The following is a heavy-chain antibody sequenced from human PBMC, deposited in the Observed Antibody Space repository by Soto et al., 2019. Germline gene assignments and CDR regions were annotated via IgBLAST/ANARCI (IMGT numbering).Heavy chain of an antibody. Sequence: SETLSLTCTVSGGSISSGGYYWSWIRQHPGKGLEWIGYIYYSGSTYYNPSLKSRVTISVDTSKNQFSLKLSSVTAADTAVYYCARSPTTEIVVVTSWGQGTLVTVSS. CDR2: IYYSGST. J-gene: IGHJ4*02. V-gene: IGHV4-31*03. D-gene: IGHD3-22*01. CDR1: GGSISSGGYY. CDR3: ARSPTTEIVVVTS.